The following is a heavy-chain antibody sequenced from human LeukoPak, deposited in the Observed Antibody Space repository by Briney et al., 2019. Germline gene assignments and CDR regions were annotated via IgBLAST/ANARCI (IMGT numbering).Heavy chain of an antibody. D-gene: IGHD3-3*01. J-gene: IGHJ5*02. CDR2: IIPIFGTA. CDR1: VGTFSSYA. CDR3: ARDAMDFWSGYQGRARWFDP. Sequence: GASVKVSCKASVGTFSSYAISWVRQAPGQGLEWMGGIIPIFGTANYAQKFQGRVTITADESTSTAYMELSSLRSEDTAVYYCARDAMDFWSGYQGRARWFDPWGQGTLVTVSS. V-gene: IGHV1-69*13.